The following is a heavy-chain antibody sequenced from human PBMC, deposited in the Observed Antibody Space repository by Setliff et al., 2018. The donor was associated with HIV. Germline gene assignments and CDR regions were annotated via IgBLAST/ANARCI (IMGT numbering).Heavy chain of an antibody. V-gene: IGHV3-48*04. CDR1: GFTFSSYW. J-gene: IGHJ4*02. CDR2: ISSSGTTI. D-gene: IGHD3-22*01. CDR3: ARPNYYDSSGSFDY. Sequence: GESLKISCAASGFTFSSYWMSWVRQAPGKGLEWVSYISSSGTTIYYADSVKGRFTISRDNAKNSLYLQMNSLRAEDTAVYYCARPNYYDSSGSFDYWGQGTLVTVSS.